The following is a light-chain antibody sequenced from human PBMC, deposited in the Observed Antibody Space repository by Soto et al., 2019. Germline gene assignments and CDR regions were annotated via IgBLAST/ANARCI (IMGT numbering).Light chain of an antibody. CDR3: AAWDDSLNGVL. Sequence: QSVLTQPPSASGTPGQRVTISCSGSSSNIGSNTVNWYQQLPGTAPKLLIYNFSQRPSGVPDRFSGSKSGTSASLAISGLQPEDEADYYCAAWDDSLNGVLFGGGTKLTVL. CDR1: SSNIGSNT. V-gene: IGLV1-44*01. CDR2: NFS. J-gene: IGLJ2*01.